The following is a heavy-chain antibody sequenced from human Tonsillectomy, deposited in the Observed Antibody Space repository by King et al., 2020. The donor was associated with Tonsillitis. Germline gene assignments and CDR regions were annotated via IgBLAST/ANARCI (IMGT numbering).Heavy chain of an antibody. D-gene: IGHD6-13*01. V-gene: IGHV5-51*01. CDR3: ARLRVTWAAPRDIVAADGKQYFLDY. CDR1: GYTFTSSW. CDR2: IYPGDSNT. Sequence: VQLVQSGAEVGKPGESLKISCKASGYTFTSSWIGWVRQMPGKGLEWMGSIYPGDSNTTYRPSFQGQVTMSADKSMSTVYLQWRSLKASDTAMYYCARLRVTWAAPRDIVAADGKQYFLDYWGQGTLVIVSP. J-gene: IGHJ4*02.